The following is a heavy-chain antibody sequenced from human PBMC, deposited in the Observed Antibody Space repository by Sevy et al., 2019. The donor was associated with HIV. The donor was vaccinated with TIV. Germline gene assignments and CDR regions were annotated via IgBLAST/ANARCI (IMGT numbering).Heavy chain of an antibody. CDR3: VRDRYYDSSGQDAFDI. CDR1: GFTFSTYW. CDR2: ISNDGRSS. D-gene: IGHD3-22*01. V-gene: IGHV3-74*01. J-gene: IGHJ3*02. Sequence: GGSPRLSCGASGFTFSTYWMHWVRQVPGKGLMWVSRISNDGRSSRYADSVKGRFTISRDNAKNSLSLQMNSLRAEDTAVYYCVRDRYYDSSGQDAFDIWGQGTMVTVSS.